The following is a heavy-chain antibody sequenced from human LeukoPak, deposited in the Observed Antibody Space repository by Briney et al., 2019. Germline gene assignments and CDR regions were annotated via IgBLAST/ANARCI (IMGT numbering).Heavy chain of an antibody. Sequence: ASVKVSCKASGYTFTSYDFNWVRQASGQGLEWMGWMSPKSSNTGYAQKFQGRVTMTRDTSISTAYMELSSLRSEDTAVHYCARALEGGHIDFWARGTLVTVSS. CDR2: MSPKSSNT. D-gene: IGHD3-16*01. J-gene: IGHJ4*02. CDR1: GYTFTSYD. CDR3: ARALEGGHIDF. V-gene: IGHV1-8*01.